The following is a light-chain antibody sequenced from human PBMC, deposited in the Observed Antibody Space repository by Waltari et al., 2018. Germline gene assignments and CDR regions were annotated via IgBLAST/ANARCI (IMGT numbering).Light chain of an antibody. CDR1: QSVSSN. CDR3: QQLNSYPLT. J-gene: IGKJ4*01. Sequence: EIVMTQSPATLSVSPGERATRSCRASQSVSSNLAWYQQKPGQAPRLLIYGASTRATGIPARFSGSGSGTEFTLTISSLQSEDFAVYYCQQLNSYPLTFGGGTKVEIK. CDR2: GAS. V-gene: IGKV3-15*01.